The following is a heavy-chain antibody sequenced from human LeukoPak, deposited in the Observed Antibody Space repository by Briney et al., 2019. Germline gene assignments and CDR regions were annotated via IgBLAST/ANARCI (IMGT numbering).Heavy chain of an antibody. Sequence: ASVKVSCKASGYTFTSYGISWVRQAPGQGLEWMGWISPYNGNTKSAQKLQGRVTLTTDTSTSTAYMDLWSLRSDDAAMYYCARPNGNYGDAYDIWGQGTMVTVSS. CDR2: ISPYNGNT. J-gene: IGHJ3*02. CDR3: ARPNGNYGDAYDI. V-gene: IGHV1-18*01. CDR1: GYTFTSYG. D-gene: IGHD1-7*01.